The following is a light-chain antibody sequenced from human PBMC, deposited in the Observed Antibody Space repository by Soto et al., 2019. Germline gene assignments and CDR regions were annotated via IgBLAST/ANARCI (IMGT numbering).Light chain of an antibody. CDR3: QQFNVYPLT. CDR2: DAS. Sequence: DIQLTQSPSFPSASVGDRVTITCRASQGISDSLAWYQQKPGKAPNLLIYDASTLQSGVPSRFSGSTSGTEFTLTISSLQPEDFATYYCQQFNVYPLTFGGGTKVGIK. V-gene: IGKV1-9*01. J-gene: IGKJ4*01. CDR1: QGISDS.